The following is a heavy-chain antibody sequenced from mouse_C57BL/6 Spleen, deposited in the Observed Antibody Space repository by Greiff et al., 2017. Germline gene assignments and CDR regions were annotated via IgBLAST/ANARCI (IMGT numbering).Heavy chain of an antibody. J-gene: IGHJ1*03. CDR3: ARDGTPRWYGV. D-gene: IGHD1-1*02. CDR2: IDPSDSYT. V-gene: IGHV1-69*01. Sequence: VQLQQSGAELVMPGASVKLSCKASGYTFTSYWMHWVKQRPGQGLEWIGEIDPSDSYTNYNQKFKGKSTLTVDKSSSTAYMQLSSLTSEDSAVYYCARDGTPRWYGVWGTGTTVTVSS. CDR1: GYTFTSYW.